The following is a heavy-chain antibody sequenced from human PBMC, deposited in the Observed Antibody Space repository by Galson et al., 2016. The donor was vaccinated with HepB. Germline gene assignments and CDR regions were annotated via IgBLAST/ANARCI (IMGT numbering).Heavy chain of an antibody. J-gene: IGHJ5*02. D-gene: IGHD2/OR15-2a*01. CDR3: ARDTFRGMFDP. V-gene: IGHV1-3*01. Sequence: QRLGWMGGINAGNGNTKYSQNLQGRVTITRDTAARTGYMELSSLRSEDTAVYYCARDTFRGMFDPWGQGTLVTASS. CDR2: INAGNGNT.